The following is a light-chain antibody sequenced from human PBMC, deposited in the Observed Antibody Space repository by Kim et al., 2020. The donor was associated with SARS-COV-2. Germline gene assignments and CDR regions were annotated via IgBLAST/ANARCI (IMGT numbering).Light chain of an antibody. CDR2: DAS. CDR1: QSVSSY. J-gene: IGKJ4*01. V-gene: IGKV3-11*01. Sequence: DIVLTQSPATLSLSPGERSTLSCRASQSVSSYLAWYQQKPGQAPRLLIYDASNRATGLPARCSGSGSGTDFTLTISSLEPEDFAVYYCQQRSKWPLTFGGGTKVEI. CDR3: QQRSKWPLT.